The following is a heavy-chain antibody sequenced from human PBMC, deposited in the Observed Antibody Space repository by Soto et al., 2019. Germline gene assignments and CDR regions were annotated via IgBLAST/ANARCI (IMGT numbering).Heavy chain of an antibody. J-gene: IGHJ4*02. CDR1: GFTFSNYA. Sequence: EVQLLESGGGVVEPGGSLRLSCAASGFTFSNYAMSWVRQAPGKGLEWVSSTSGSGGSTYYADSVKGRFTTSRDNSKSTLYLQMNSLRAEDTAVYYCASNRPDYWGQGTLVTVSS. CDR3: ASNRPDY. V-gene: IGHV3-23*01. CDR2: TSGSGGST.